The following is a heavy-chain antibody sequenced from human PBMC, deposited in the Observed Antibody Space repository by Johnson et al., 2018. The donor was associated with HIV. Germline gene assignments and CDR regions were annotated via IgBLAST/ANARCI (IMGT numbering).Heavy chain of an antibody. D-gene: IGHD6-6*01. V-gene: IGHV3-30*03. Sequence: VQLVESGGGVVQPGRSLRLSCAASGFTFSSYGMHWVRQAPGKGLEWVAVISYDGSNKYYADSVKDRLTISRDNSKNTLCLQMNSLRPEDTAVFYCARGKSVAARIGAFDIWGQGTMVTVSS. CDR3: ARGKSVAARIGAFDI. J-gene: IGHJ3*02. CDR1: GFTFSSYG. CDR2: ISYDGSNK.